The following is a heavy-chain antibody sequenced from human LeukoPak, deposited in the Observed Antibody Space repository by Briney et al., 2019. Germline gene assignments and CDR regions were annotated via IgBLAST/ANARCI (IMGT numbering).Heavy chain of an antibody. J-gene: IGHJ6*02. CDR2: IRSKANSYAT. D-gene: IGHD1-14*01. Sequence: GGSLKLSCAASGFTFSGSAMHWVRQASGKGLEWVGRIRSKANSYATAYAASVKGRFTISRDDSKNTAYLQMNSLKTEDTAVYYCTRHGSYYGMDVWGQGTTVTVSS. CDR1: GFTFSGSA. V-gene: IGHV3-73*01. CDR3: TRHGSYYGMDV.